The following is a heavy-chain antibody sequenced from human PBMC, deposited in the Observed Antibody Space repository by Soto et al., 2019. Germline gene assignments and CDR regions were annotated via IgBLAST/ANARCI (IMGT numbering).Heavy chain of an antibody. Sequence: ASVKVSCKASGYTFTGYYMHWVRQAPGQGLEWMGWINPNSGGTNYAQKVQGRVTMTRDTSISTAYMELSRLRSDDTAVYYCASSPRGGYEFDYWVQGTLVTVSS. CDR3: ASSPRGGYEFDY. CDR2: INPNSGGT. J-gene: IGHJ4*02. V-gene: IGHV1-2*02. CDR1: GYTFTGYY. D-gene: IGHD5-12*01.